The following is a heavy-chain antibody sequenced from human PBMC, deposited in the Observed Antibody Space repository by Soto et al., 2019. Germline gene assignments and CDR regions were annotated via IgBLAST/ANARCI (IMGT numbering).Heavy chain of an antibody. Sequence: SETLSLTCTVSGGSMRNYFWTWTRQPPGKGLEWIGYIHYSGTTSFFPSYNPSLRSRVTISEDTSKNQFSLKLLSVTTADTAVYFCAAGEASSRNLAPYYLDFWGQGTLVTVSS. J-gene: IGHJ4*02. CDR3: AAGEASSRNLAPYYLDF. CDR2: IHYSGTT. D-gene: IGHD6-13*01. CDR1: GGSMRNYF. V-gene: IGHV4-59*01.